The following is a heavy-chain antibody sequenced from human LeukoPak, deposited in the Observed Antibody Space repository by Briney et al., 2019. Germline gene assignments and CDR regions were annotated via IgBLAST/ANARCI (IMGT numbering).Heavy chain of an antibody. Sequence: GGSLRLSCAASGFTFNCCWVSWVRHTPGKGLEWVASIKQNGGEKFYADSVKGRFTISRDNAKNSLYLQLNSLRAEDTAVYYCARVPGVTRYFDSWGQGILVTVSS. D-gene: IGHD4-23*01. J-gene: IGHJ4*02. CDR1: GFTFNCCW. V-gene: IGHV3-7*01. CDR2: IKQNGGEK. CDR3: ARVPGVTRYFDS.